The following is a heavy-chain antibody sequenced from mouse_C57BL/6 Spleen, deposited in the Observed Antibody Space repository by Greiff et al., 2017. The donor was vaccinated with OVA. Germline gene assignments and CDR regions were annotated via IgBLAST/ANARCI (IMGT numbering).Heavy chain of an antibody. J-gene: IGHJ2*01. Sequence: DVKLVESGGGLVKPGGSLKLSCAASGFTFSSYAMSWVRQTPEKRLEWVATISDGCSYTYYPDNVKGRFTISRDNAKNNLYLQMSHLKSEDTAMYYCATAYYSNYGDYFDYWGQGTTLTVSS. CDR1: GFTFSSYA. D-gene: IGHD2-5*01. CDR2: ISDGCSYT. V-gene: IGHV5-4*03. CDR3: ATAYYSNYGDYFDY.